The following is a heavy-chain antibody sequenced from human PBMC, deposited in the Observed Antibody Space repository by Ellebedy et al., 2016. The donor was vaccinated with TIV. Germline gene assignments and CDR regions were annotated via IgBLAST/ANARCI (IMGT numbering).Heavy chain of an antibody. CDR2: IKSRTDGGTT. D-gene: IGHD5-18*01. J-gene: IGHJ4*02. V-gene: IGHV3-15*01. CDR3: TTQASVYTYGWSGRFDF. CDR1: GFAFTNAW. Sequence: GESLKISCAASGFAFTNAWMNWVRQTPAKGLEWVGRIKSRTDGGTTEFAAPVKDRFTISRDDSGNTLYLHMNSLTIDDTAVYYCTTQASVYTYGWSGRFDFWGQGTLVAVSS.